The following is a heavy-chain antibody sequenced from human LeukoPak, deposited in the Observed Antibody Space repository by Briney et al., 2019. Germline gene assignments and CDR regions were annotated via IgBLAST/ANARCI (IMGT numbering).Heavy chain of an antibody. J-gene: IGHJ4*02. D-gene: IGHD6-6*01. CDR3: ARRGGSSSRRSPIDY. Sequence: GGSLRLSCAASGFTFSSYSMNWVRQAPGKGPEWVANIKQDGSQRYYVDSVRGRFTISRDNAKNSLFLQMNGLRAEDTAVYYCARRGGSSSRRSPIDYWGQGTLVTVSS. CDR2: IKQDGSQR. V-gene: IGHV3-7*01. CDR1: GFTFSSYS.